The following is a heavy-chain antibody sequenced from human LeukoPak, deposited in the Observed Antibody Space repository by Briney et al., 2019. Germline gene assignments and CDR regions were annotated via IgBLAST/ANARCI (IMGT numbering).Heavy chain of an antibody. CDR3: GRVPPQKRGLDY. J-gene: IGHJ4*02. CDR2: ISAYNGNT. V-gene: IGHV1-18*01. Sequence: ASVTLSFTASGYTFTIYGISWVRPAPGQGLGWMGWISAYNGNTNYSQKLQGRVTITTDTSTSTTYMEMRSLRSEDTAVYYCGRVPPQKRGLDYWGQGTLVTVSS. D-gene: IGHD3-10*01. CDR1: GYTFTIYG.